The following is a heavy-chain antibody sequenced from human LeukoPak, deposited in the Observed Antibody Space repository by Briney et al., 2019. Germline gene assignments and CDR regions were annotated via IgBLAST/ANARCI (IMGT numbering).Heavy chain of an antibody. CDR3: ARGPYDYAWGSYRSLFDY. J-gene: IGHJ4*02. D-gene: IGHD3-16*02. CDR2: INHSGST. CDR1: GGSFSGYY. V-gene: IGHV4-34*01. Sequence: PSETLSLTCAVYGGSFSGYYWSWIRQPPGKGLEWIGEINHSGSTNYNPSLKSRVTISVDTSKNQFSLKLSSVTAADTAVYYCARGPYDYAWGSYRSLFDYWGQGTLVTVSS.